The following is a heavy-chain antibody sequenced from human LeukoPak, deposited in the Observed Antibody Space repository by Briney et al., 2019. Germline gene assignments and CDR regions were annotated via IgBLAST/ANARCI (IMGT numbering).Heavy chain of an antibody. CDR3: ARGYGLVYGSGSYADY. J-gene: IGHJ4*02. V-gene: IGHV4-34*01. Sequence: PSETLSLTCAVYGGSFSGYYWSWIRQPPGKGLEWIGEINHSGSTNYNPSLKSRVTISVDTSKNQFSLKLSSVTAADTAVYYCARGYGLVYGSGSYADYWGQGTLVTVSS. D-gene: IGHD3-10*01. CDR2: INHSGST. CDR1: GGSFSGYY.